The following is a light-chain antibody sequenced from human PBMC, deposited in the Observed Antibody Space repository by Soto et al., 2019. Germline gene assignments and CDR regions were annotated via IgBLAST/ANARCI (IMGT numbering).Light chain of an antibody. CDR1: SGHSSYA. Sequence: QLVLTQSPSASASLGASVKLTCTLSSGHSSYAIAWYQKQPGKGPRYLMDLNNDGSHTKGDGIPDRFSGSSSGAERYLIISSLQSEDEADYYCQTWGTGFQVFGGGTKVTVL. CDR3: QTWGTGFQV. V-gene: IGLV4-69*01. J-gene: IGLJ2*01. CDR2: LNNDGSH.